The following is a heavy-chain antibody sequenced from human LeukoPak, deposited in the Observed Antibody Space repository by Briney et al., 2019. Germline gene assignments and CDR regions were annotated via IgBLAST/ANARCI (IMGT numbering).Heavy chain of an antibody. V-gene: IGHV3-33*01. CDR3: ARSRGYYDSSGYFFYYYGMDV. CDR1: GFTFSSYG. D-gene: IGHD3-22*01. CDR2: IWYDGSNK. Sequence: GGSLRLSCAASGFTFSSYGMHWVRQAPGKGLEWVAVIWYDGSNKYYADSVKGRFTISRDNSKNTLYLQMNSLRAEDTAVYYCARSRGYYDSSGYFFYYYGMDVCGQGTTVTVSS. J-gene: IGHJ6*02.